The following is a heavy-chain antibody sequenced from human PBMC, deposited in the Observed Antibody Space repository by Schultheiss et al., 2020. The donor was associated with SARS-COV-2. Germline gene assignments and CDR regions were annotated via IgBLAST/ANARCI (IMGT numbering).Heavy chain of an antibody. D-gene: IGHD1-1*01. J-gene: IGHJ4*02. V-gene: IGHV3-49*03. Sequence: GGSLRLSCITSGFTFGDYAMSWFRQAPGKGLEWVGFIRSIAYGATTEYAASVKGRFTISRDDSKSIAFLHMNSLKTEDTDVYYCTRDPNDLAYFSPSLQEGYYFDYWGQGTLVTVSS. CDR3: TRDPNDLAYFSPSLQEGYYFDY. CDR2: IRSIAYGATT. CDR1: GFTFGDYA.